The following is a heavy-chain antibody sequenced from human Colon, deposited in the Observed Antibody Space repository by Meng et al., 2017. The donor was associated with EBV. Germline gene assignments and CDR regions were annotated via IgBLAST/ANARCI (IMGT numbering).Heavy chain of an antibody. J-gene: IGHJ5*02. CDR2: IYYIGGT. Sequence: QGQLQESGPGLVKPPESLSLTCTVSGDSVATGRYYWSWIRQPPGKGLEWIAYIYYIGGTNYNPSLKSRLTISLDTSKNQFSLSLRSVTAADTAVYYCARVSGRSFDPWGQGTLVTVSS. V-gene: IGHV4-61*01. CDR3: ARVSGRSFDP. CDR1: GDSVATGRYY. D-gene: IGHD3-10*01.